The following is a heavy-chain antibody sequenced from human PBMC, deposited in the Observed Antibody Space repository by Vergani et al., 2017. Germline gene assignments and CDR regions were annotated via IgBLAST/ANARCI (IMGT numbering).Heavy chain of an antibody. CDR3: ARHSTVEWLVKLGWIDP. V-gene: IGHV4-39*01. CDR1: GYSIRSRNYY. D-gene: IGHD6-19*01. J-gene: IGHJ5*02. Sequence: QLQLQESGPGLVKPSATLSLTCSVSGYSIRSRNYYWGWIRQPPRKGLEWIASIYYSGSTYYNPSLKSRVTISLYTSKNPFSLKLSSVTAADTAVYFCARHSTVEWLVKLGWIDPWGQGILVTVSS. CDR2: IYYSGST.